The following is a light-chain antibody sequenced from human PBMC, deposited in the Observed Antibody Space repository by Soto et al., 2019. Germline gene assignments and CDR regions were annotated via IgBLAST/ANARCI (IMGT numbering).Light chain of an antibody. J-gene: IGLJ7*01. CDR3: AAWDDSMSGPV. CDR1: TSNIGNYY. V-gene: IGLV1-47*01. Sequence: QPVLTQPPSSSGTPGQRVTISCSGSTSNIGNYYVYWYQHLPGTAPKLLICRDDQRPSGVPDRFSASKSGTSASLAISGLRSDDEADYYCAAWDDSMSGPVFGGGTQLTVL. CDR2: RDD.